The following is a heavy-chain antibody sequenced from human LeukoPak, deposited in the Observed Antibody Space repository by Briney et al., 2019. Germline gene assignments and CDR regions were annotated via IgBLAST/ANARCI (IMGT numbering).Heavy chain of an antibody. CDR1: GFTFSSYA. CDR3: AKGYYDILTGRQY. J-gene: IGHJ4*02. CDR2: ISGSGGIT. V-gene: IGHV3-23*01. Sequence: GGSLRLSCAASGFTFSSYAMNWVRQAPGRGLEWVTTISGSGGITYYADSVKGRFTISRDNSKNTLYLQMSSLRAEDTAVYFCAKGYYDILTGRQYWGQGTLVTVSS. D-gene: IGHD3-9*01.